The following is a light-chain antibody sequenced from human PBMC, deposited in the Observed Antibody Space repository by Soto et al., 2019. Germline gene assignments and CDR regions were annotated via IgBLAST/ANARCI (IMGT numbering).Light chain of an antibody. CDR2: EVT. J-gene: IGLJ3*02. Sequence: QSALTQPASVSGSLGQSISISCIGSSDVLDTYDFISWYQQHPGKVPKLIIYEVTYRPSGVSSRFSGSKSGNSASLTISGLQAEDEADYYCSSYTNTNNLVFGGGTKLTVL. CDR1: SDVLDTYDF. V-gene: IGLV2-14*01. CDR3: SSYTNTNNLV.